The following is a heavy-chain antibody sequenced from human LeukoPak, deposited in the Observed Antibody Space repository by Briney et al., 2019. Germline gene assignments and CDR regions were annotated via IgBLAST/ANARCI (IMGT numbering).Heavy chain of an antibody. CDR1: GFTFKEYG. D-gene: IGHD2-21*02. V-gene: IGHV3-23*01. CDR2: INENARNT. J-gene: IGHJ4*02. CDR3: TKGDGDWYPIDY. Sequence: GGSLRLSCAASGFTFKEYGMSWVRQAPGKGLEWVSTINENARNTHYADSVQGRFTISRDNSKNTLLLQMNSLRVDDTALYYCTKGDGDWYPIDYWGQGTLVIVSS.